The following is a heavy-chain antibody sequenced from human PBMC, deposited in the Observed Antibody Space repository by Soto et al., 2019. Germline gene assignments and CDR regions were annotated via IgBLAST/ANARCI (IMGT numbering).Heavy chain of an antibody. CDR2: IYHSETT. D-gene: IGHD4-17*01. CDR3: ARYRDYGDYGYFDS. CDR1: GSSVSGGIYH. Sequence: SETLSLTCTVSGSSVSGGIYHWTWIRQPPGKGLEWIGYIYHSETTNYNASLRSRVTISVDTSKNQFSLRLTSATAADTAVYYCARYRDYGDYGYFDSWGQGTLVTVSS. V-gene: IGHV4-61*01. J-gene: IGHJ4*02.